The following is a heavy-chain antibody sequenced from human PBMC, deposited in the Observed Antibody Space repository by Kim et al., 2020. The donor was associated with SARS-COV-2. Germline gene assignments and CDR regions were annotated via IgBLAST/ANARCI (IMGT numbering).Heavy chain of an antibody. D-gene: IGHD6-13*01. Sequence: YTPSLKSRVTISVDTSKNPFSLKLSSVAAADAAVYYCARRNSRAANRIDYWGQGTLVTVSS. V-gene: IGHV4-59*08. CDR3: ARRNSRAANRIDY. J-gene: IGHJ4*02.